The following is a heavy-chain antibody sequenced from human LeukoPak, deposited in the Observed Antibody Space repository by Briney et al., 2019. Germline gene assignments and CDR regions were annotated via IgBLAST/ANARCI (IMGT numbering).Heavy chain of an antibody. D-gene: IGHD5-18*01. J-gene: IGHJ4*02. CDR3: GKTTVGYSSGQKHAWPVDY. Sequence: GGSLRLSCEASGFTFGSHAMSWFRQAPGKGLEWVAGIFGSGGSPHYADSVKGRFTISRDNSRNTVYLQINSLRAEDTAVYYCGKTTVGYSSGQKHAWPVDYWGKGTLVTVSS. V-gene: IGHV3-23*01. CDR2: IFGSGGSP. CDR1: GFTFGSHA.